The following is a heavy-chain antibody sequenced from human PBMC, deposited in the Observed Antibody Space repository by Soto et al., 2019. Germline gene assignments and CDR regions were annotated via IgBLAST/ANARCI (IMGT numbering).Heavy chain of an antibody. D-gene: IGHD3-10*01. CDR3: ARAPWGIYAYYGSGSYYDY. CDR1: GGSFSGYY. Sequence: SETLSLTCAVYGGSFSGYYWSWIRQPPGKGLEWIGEINHSGSTNYNPSLKSRVTISVDTSKNQFSLKLSSVTAADTAVYYCARAPWGIYAYYGSGSYYDYWGQGTLVTVSS. V-gene: IGHV4-34*01. J-gene: IGHJ4*02. CDR2: INHSGST.